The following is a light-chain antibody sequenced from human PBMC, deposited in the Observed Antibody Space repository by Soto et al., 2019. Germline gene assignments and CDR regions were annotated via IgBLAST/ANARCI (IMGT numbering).Light chain of an antibody. CDR1: QSIGKSY. V-gene: IGKV3-20*01. Sequence: ETVLTQSPGTVSLSPGESATLSCRASQSIGKSYLAWFQHKPGQAPRLLIYGASTRATGIPDRFRGSGSGTDFTLTVSRLESEDFAVYYCQHYDESPLTFGGGTKVEIK. CDR2: GAS. CDR3: QHYDESPLT. J-gene: IGKJ4*01.